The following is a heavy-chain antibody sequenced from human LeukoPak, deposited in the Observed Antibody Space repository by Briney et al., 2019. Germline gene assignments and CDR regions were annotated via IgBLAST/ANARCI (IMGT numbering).Heavy chain of an antibody. CDR2: ISHSGST. J-gene: IGHJ4*02. CDR1: GDSISSGGYS. CDR3: ARKTSYDSSGYEYFDY. Sequence: PSETLSLTCAVSGDSISSGGYSWSWIRQPPGKGLEWIGYISHSGSTYYHPSLKSRVTMSIDRSKNQFSLKLSSVTAADTAVYYCARKTSYDSSGYEYFDYWGQGTLVTVSS. V-gene: IGHV4-30-2*01. D-gene: IGHD3-22*01.